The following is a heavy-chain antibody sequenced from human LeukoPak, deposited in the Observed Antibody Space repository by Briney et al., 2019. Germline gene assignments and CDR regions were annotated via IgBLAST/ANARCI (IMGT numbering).Heavy chain of an antibody. CDR1: GFTLSSYD. CDR3: ARDQISYYDFWSGYYPYDY. Sequence: PGGSLRLSCAASGFTLSSYDMNWVRQAPGKGLEWVSSISPSGSYIYYADSVKGRFTISRDSSKNSLYLQMSSLRAEDTAVYYCARDQISYYDFWSGYYPYDYWGQGTLVTVSS. J-gene: IGHJ4*02. V-gene: IGHV3-21*01. D-gene: IGHD3-3*01. CDR2: ISPSGSYI.